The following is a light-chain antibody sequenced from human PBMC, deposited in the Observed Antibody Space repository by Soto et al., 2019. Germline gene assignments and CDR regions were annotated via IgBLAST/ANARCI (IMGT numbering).Light chain of an antibody. CDR3: QQYDIWPPYT. V-gene: IGKV3-15*01. CDR1: QSVSTN. Sequence: EILMTQSPATLSVSPGEMSTLXXRDGQSVSTNLAWYQQKLGQATRLVXYGASTRATGIPARFSGGGSGTEFTVTISSLQSEDFAIYYCQQYDIWPPYTFGQGTKVDIK. CDR2: GAS. J-gene: IGKJ2*01.